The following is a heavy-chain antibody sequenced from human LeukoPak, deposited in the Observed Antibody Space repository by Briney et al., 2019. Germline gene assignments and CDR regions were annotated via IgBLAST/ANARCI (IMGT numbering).Heavy chain of an antibody. V-gene: IGHV1-69*05. CDR3: ARGVVVVAAPSYYYYVDV. CDR2: IIPIFGTA. J-gene: IGHJ6*03. CDR1: GGTFSSYA. D-gene: IGHD2-15*01. Sequence: SVKVSCKASGGTFSSYAISWVRQAPGQGLEWMGGIIPIFGTANYAQKFQGRVTITTDESTSTAYMELSSLRSEDTAVYYCARGVVVVAAPSYYYYVDVWGKGTTVTVSS.